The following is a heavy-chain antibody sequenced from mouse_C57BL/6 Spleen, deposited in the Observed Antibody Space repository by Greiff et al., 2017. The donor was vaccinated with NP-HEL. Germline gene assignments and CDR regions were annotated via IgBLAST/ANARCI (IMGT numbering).Heavy chain of an antibody. CDR1: GYTFTSYW. CDR3: ASPTTVVEAMDY. D-gene: IGHD1-1*01. Sequence: QVQLQQPGAELVRPGTSVKLSCKASGYTFTSYWMHWVKQRPGQGLEWIGVIDPSDSYTNYNQKFKGKATLTVDTSSSTAYMQLSSLTSEESAVYYCASPTTVVEAMDYWGQGTSVTVAS. CDR2: IDPSDSYT. V-gene: IGHV1-59*01. J-gene: IGHJ4*01.